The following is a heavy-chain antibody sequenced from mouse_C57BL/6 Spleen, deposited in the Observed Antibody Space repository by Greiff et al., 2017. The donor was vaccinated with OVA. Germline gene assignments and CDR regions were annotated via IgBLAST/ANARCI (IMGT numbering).Heavy chain of an antibody. D-gene: IGHD2-2*01. CDR2: INPNNGGT. V-gene: IGHV1-26*01. CDR3: ARWLRVLYYFDY. Sequence: EVQLQQSGPELVKPAASVKISCKASGYTFTDYYMNWVKQSHGKSLEWIGDINPNNGGTSYNQKFKGKATLTVDKSSSTAYMELRSLTSEDSAVYYCARWLRVLYYFDYWGQGTTLTVSS. J-gene: IGHJ2*01. CDR1: GYTFTDYY.